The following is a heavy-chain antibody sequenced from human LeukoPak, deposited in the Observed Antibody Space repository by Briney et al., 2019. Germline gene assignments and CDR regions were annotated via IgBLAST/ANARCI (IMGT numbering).Heavy chain of an antibody. D-gene: IGHD6-19*01. Sequence: ASVKVSCKASGYTSTSYDINWVRQATGQGLEWMGWMNPNSGNTGYAQKFQGRVTITRNTSISTAYMELSSLRSEDTAVYYCARAGSSGWYGHDAFDIWGQGTMVTVSS. V-gene: IGHV1-8*01. CDR2: MNPNSGNT. J-gene: IGHJ3*02. CDR3: ARAGSSGWYGHDAFDI. CDR1: GYTSTSYD.